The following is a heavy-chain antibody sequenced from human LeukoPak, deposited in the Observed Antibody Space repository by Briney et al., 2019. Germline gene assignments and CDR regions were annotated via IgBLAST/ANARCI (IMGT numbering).Heavy chain of an antibody. CDR2: INHSGST. Sequence: SETLSLTCAVYGGSFSSYYWSWIRQPPGKGLEWIGEINHSGSTNYNPSLKSRVTISVDASKNQFSLKLSSVTAADTAVYYCARDGGSGWSGFDYWGQGTLVTVSS. D-gene: IGHD6-19*01. J-gene: IGHJ4*02. V-gene: IGHV4-34*01. CDR3: ARDGGSGWSGFDY. CDR1: GGSFSSYY.